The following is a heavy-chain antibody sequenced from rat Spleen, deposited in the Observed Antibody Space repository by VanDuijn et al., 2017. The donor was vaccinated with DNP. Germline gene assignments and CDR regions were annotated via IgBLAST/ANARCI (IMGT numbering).Heavy chain of an antibody. CDR1: GFTFSNYD. Sequence: EVQLVESGGGLVQPGRSMKLSCAASGFTFSNYDMAWVRQAPKKGLEWVATISYAGSSTYYRDSVKGRFTISRDNAKSTLYLQMDSLRSEDTATYYCTTETTRGFDYWGQGVMVTVSS. CDR2: ISYAGSST. V-gene: IGHV5-7*01. D-gene: IGHD1-10*01. CDR3: TTETTRGFDY. J-gene: IGHJ2*01.